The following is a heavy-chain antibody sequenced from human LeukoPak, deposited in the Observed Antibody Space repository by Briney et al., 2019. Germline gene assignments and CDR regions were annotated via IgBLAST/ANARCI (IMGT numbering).Heavy chain of an antibody. CDR3: ARASLWSGYYYFDY. V-gene: IGHV4-61*02. Sequence: SQTLSLTCTVSGGSISSGSYYWSWIRQPAGKGLEWVGRIYTSGSTNYNPSLKSRVTISVDTSKNQFSLKLSSVTAADTAVYYCARASLWSGYYYFDYWGQGTLVTVSS. CDR2: IYTSGST. CDR1: GGSISSGSYY. D-gene: IGHD3-3*01. J-gene: IGHJ4*02.